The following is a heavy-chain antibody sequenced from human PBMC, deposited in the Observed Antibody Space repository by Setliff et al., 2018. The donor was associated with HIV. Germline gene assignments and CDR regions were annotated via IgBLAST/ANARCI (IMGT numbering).Heavy chain of an antibody. Sequence: ASVKVSCKASGYTFTGYYMHWVRQAPGQGLEWMGWINPNSGGTNYAQKFQGWVTVTRDTSINTAYVELNSLKSDDTAVYYCARDYLHVFDIWGQGTMVTVSS. V-gene: IGHV1-2*04. CDR2: INPNSGGT. J-gene: IGHJ3*02. CDR1: GYTFTGYY. CDR3: ARDYLHVFDI.